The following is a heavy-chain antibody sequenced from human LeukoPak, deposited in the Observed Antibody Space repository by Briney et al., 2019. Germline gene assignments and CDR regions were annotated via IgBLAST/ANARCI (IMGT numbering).Heavy chain of an antibody. J-gene: IGHJ4*02. V-gene: IGHV4-34*12. CDR2: IIDTGST. Sequence: SETLSLTCAVYGGSFSGYYWTWIRQPPGKGLEWIGEIIDTGSTKYNSSLKSRVTISVNTSKNQFSLSLDSVTAADTAVYYCARGLASGYPPIPFDYWGQGTLVTVSS. D-gene: IGHD3-3*01. CDR3: ARGLASGYPPIPFDY. CDR1: GGSFSGYY.